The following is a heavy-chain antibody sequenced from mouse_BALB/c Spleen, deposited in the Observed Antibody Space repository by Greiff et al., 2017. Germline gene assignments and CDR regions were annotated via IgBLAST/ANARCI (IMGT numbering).Heavy chain of an antibody. CDR1: GFNIKDTY. Sequence: VQLQQSGAELVKPGASVKLSCTASGFNIKDTYMHWVKQRPEQGLEWIGRIDPANGNTKYDPKFQGKATITADTSSNTAYLQLSSLTSEDTAVYYCARGYGSEDYFDYWGQGTTLTVSS. CDR2: IDPANGNT. V-gene: IGHV14-3*02. D-gene: IGHD1-1*01. J-gene: IGHJ2*01. CDR3: ARGYGSEDYFDY.